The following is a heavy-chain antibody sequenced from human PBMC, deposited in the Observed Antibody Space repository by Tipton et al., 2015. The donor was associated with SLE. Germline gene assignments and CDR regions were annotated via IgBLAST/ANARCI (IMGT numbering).Heavy chain of an antibody. D-gene: IGHD3/OR15-3a*01. J-gene: IGHJ4*02. CDR3: VSDGVDKFDF. Sequence: SLRLSCAASGFNFSSYWMHWVRQVPGKGRVWVSHITKDGSVTAYADSVKGRFTISRDNAENTLYLQMSSLRAEDTAVYFCVSDGVDKFDFWGQGTLVTVSS. CDR2: ITKDGSVT. CDR1: GFNFSSYW. V-gene: IGHV3-74*01.